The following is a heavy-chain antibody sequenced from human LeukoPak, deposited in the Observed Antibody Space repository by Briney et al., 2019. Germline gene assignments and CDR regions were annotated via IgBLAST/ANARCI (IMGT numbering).Heavy chain of an antibody. CDR3: ARGTYSGYDSSFDY. Sequence: PGGSLRLSCTATGFTFSSYNMNWVRQAPGKGLEWVSSFTAYSGASIYYADSVRGRFTISRDNAKNSLYLHINSLRAEDTAVYYCARGTYSGYDSSFDYWGQGTLVTVSS. J-gene: IGHJ4*02. CDR1: GFTFSSYN. CDR2: FTAYSGASI. D-gene: IGHD5-12*01. V-gene: IGHV3-21*01.